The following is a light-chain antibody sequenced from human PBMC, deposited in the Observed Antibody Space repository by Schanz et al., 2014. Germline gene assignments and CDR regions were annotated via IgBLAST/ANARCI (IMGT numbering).Light chain of an antibody. J-gene: IGLJ3*02. CDR1: SSDVGSYNL. Sequence: QSALTQPASVSGSPGQSITISCTGTSSDVGSYNLVSWYQHHPGKAPKLMIYEGSKRPSGVPDRFSGSKSGNTASLTVSGLQAEDEADYYCSSYAGSYTFAVFGGGTKLTVL. CDR3: SSYAGSYTFAV. V-gene: IGLV2-14*02. CDR2: EGS.